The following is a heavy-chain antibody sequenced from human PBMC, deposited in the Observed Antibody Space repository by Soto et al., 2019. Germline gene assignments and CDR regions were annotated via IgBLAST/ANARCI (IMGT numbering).Heavy chain of an antibody. CDR2: IYYSGNT. D-gene: IGHD3-16*01. CDR3: ARLLPSGGAFDS. J-gene: IGHJ3*02. V-gene: IGHV4-30-4*02. Sequence: SETLSLTCTVSGGSISSGDYYWSWIRQPPGKGLEWVGYIYYSGNTYYNPSLKSRITISVDTSTNHFFLKVNSVNAADTAVYYCARLLPSGGAFDSWGQGTMVT. CDR1: GGSISSGDYY.